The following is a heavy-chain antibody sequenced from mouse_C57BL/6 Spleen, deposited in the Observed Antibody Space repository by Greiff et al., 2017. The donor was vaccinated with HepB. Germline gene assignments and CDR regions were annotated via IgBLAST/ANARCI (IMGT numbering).Heavy chain of an antibody. CDR1: GYSITSGYY. Sequence: DVKLQESGPGLVKPSQSLSLTCSVTGYSITSGYYWNWIRQFPGNKLEWMGYISYDGSNNYNPSLKNLISITRDTSKNQFFLKLNSVTTEVTATYSCARGLSFDYWGQGTTLTVSS. CDR2: ISYDGSN. J-gene: IGHJ2*01. V-gene: IGHV3-6*01. CDR3: ARGLSFDY. D-gene: IGHD6-2*01.